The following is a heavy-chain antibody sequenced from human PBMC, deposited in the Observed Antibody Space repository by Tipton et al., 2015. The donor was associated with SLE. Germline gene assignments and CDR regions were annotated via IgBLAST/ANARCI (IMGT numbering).Heavy chain of an antibody. CDR3: ARGRLGSGYSAAFDI. CDR1: GFTFSSYG. D-gene: IGHD3-22*01. CDR2: IRYDGSNK. V-gene: IGHV3-30*02. Sequence: SLRLSCAASGFTFSSYGMHWVRQAPGKGLEWVAFIRYDGSNKYYADSVRGRLTISRDNSKNTLYLQMNSLRAEDTAVYYCARGRLGSGYSAAFDIWGQGTMVTVSS. J-gene: IGHJ3*02.